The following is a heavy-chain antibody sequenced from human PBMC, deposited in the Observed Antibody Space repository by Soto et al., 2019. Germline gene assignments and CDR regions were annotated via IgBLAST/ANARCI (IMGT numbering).Heavy chain of an antibody. CDR1: GGSFSNYY. V-gene: IGHV4-34*01. CDR2: INDSGST. D-gene: IGHD6-13*01. Sequence: SETLSLTCAVYGGSFSNYYWSWIRQPPGKGLEWIGEINDSGSTNYNPSLKSRVTISVDTSKNQFSLKLNSVTAADTAVYYCARSQRQQLVRRNWFDSWGQGSLVTVSS. J-gene: IGHJ5*01. CDR3: ARSQRQQLVRRNWFDS.